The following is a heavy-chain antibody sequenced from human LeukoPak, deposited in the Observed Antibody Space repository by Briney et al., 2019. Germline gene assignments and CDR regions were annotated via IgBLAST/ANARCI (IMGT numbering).Heavy chain of an antibody. CDR1: GFSFSSYW. CDR3: ARLSAYYYGSYFYYYMDV. Sequence: GGSLRLSCEGSGFSFSSYWMTWVRQCPGKGPEWVANIKQDESERYTVDSVKGRFTISKDNAKNSVYLQMNSLRAEDTALYYCARLSAYYYGSYFYYYMDVWGKGTTVTVSS. CDR2: IKQDESER. V-gene: IGHV3-7*01. D-gene: IGHD3-10*01. J-gene: IGHJ6*03.